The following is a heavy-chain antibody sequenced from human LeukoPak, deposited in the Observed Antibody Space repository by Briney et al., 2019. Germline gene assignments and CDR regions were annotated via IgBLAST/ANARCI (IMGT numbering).Heavy chain of an antibody. Sequence: PGGSLRLSCAASGFTFSSQAMSWVRQAPGKGLEWVSVISGSGGSTYYADSVKGRFTISRDNSKNTLYLQMNSLRAEDTAVYYCAKDTVVGTTANLLDYWGQGTLVTVSS. J-gene: IGHJ4*02. CDR1: GFTFSSQA. V-gene: IGHV3-23*01. CDR2: ISGSGGST. CDR3: AKDTVVGTTANLLDY. D-gene: IGHD4-23*01.